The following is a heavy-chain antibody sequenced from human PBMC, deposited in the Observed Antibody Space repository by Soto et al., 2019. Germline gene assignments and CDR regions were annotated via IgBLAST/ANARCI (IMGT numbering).Heavy chain of an antibody. CDR2: INQDGSER. Sequence: PGGSLRLSCAGSGLTFRNDWLSWVRQAPGKGLEWVADINQDGSERYYVDSVRGRFTISRDNVENSLYLQLNSLRPEDTAVYYCAVYGYGVSAAAYWGQGTLVTVSS. D-gene: IGHD4-17*01. CDR1: GLTFRNDW. CDR3: AVYGYGVSAAAY. J-gene: IGHJ4*02. V-gene: IGHV3-7*03.